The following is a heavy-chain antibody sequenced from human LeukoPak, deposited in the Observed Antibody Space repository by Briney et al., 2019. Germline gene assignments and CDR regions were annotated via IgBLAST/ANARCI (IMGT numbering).Heavy chain of an antibody. CDR3: ARDNADYDILTGYYYIFDY. CDR1: GFTFSSYA. CDR2: IKQDGSEK. D-gene: IGHD3-9*01. Sequence: GGSLRLSCAASGFTFSSYAMSWVRQAPGKGLEWVANIKQDGSEKYYVDSVKDRFTISRDNAKNSLYLQMNSLRAEDTAVYYCARDNADYDILTGYYYIFDYWGQGTLVTVSS. V-gene: IGHV3-7*01. J-gene: IGHJ4*02.